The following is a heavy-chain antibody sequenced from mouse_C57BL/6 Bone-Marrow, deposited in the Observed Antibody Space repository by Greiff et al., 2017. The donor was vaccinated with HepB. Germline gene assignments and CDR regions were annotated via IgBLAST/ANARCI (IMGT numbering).Heavy chain of an antibody. CDR2: IYPGSGST. CDR1: GYTFTSYW. CDR3: ARDGSIYYDYDDGAWFAY. D-gene: IGHD2-4*01. V-gene: IGHV1-55*01. Sequence: QVQLQQPGAELVKPGASVKMSCKASGYTFTSYWITWVKQRPGQGLEWIGDIYPGSGSTNYNEKFKSKATLTVDTSSSTAYMQLSSLTSEDSAVYYCARDGSIYYDYDDGAWFAYWGQGTLVTVSA. J-gene: IGHJ3*01.